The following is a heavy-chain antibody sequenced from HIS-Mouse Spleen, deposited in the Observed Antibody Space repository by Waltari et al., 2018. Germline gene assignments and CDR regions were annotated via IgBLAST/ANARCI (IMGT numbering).Heavy chain of an antibody. J-gene: IGHJ2*01. CDR2: IYYSGST. Sequence: QLQLQESGPGLVKPSETLSLTCTVSGGSISSSSYYWGWIRQPPGKGLEWIGSIYYSGSTYYTPPLKRRVPISVDTSKNQFSLKLSSVTAADTAVYYCAREIPYSSSWYDWYFDLWGRGTLVTVSS. V-gene: IGHV4-39*07. CDR1: GGSISSSSYY. D-gene: IGHD6-13*01. CDR3: AREIPYSSSWYDWYFDL.